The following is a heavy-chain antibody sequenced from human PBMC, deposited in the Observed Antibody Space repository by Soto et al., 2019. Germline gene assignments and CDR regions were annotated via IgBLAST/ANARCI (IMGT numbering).Heavy chain of an antibody. CDR2: ISYHGLTT. V-gene: IGHV3-30-3*01. CDR1: GFTFSNYA. Sequence: QVQLVESGGGVVQPGRSLRLSCAASGFTFSNYAMHWVRQAPGEGLEWVAVISYHGLTTIYADSVKGRFTISRDNSKYMLHLPMNSLRAEDTAVYYCARDPLALRPEDYYFDYWGQGTLVTVSS. D-gene: IGHD6-6*01. CDR3: ARDPLALRPEDYYFDY. J-gene: IGHJ4*02.